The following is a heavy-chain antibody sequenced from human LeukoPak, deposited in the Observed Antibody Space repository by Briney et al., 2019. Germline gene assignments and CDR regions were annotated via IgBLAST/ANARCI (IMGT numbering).Heavy chain of an antibody. J-gene: IGHJ6*02. Sequence: PSETLSLTCAVYGGSFSGYYWSWIRQPPGKGLEWIGEINHSGSTNYNPSLKSRVTISVDTSKNQFSLKLSSVTAADTAVYYCARVHVVVPAAMLRVRDYYYGMDVWGQGTTVTVSS. CDR3: ARVHVVVPAAMLRVRDYYYGMDV. V-gene: IGHV4-34*01. CDR1: GGSFSGYY. CDR2: INHSGST. D-gene: IGHD2-2*01.